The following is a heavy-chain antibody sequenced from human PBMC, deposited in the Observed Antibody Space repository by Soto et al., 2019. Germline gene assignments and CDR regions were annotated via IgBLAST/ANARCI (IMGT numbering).Heavy chain of an antibody. D-gene: IGHD4-17*01. J-gene: IGHJ4*02. CDR1: SGSISGYY. CDR3: ARFDFGDYRGLDY. Sequence: QVHLQESGPGLVKPSETLSLTCTVSSGSISGYYWSWIRQPPGKGLECIEYLSYIGNTHYNPSLMSRVTISIDTSKNQFSLKVTSVTAADTAVYYCARFDFGDYRGLDYWGQGTLVTVSS. CDR2: LSYIGNT. V-gene: IGHV4-59*08.